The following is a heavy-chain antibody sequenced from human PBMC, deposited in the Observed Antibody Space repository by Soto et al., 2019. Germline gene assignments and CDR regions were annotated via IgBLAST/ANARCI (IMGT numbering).Heavy chain of an antibody. CDR3: ARPVLMDTGMRYYYGMDV. CDR2: IIPMFGTA. V-gene: IGHV1-69*01. Sequence: QVQLVQSGAEVKKPGSSVKVSCKASGGTFSSYAMNWVRQAPGQGLEWMGGIIPMFGTADYAQKFQGRGTITADESTSTAYMGLSSLRSEDTAVYYCARPVLMDTGMRYYYGMDVWGQGTTVTVSS. J-gene: IGHJ6*02. D-gene: IGHD5-18*01. CDR1: GGTFSSYA.